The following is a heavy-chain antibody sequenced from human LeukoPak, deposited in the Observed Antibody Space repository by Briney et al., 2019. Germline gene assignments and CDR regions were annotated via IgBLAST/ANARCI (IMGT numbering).Heavy chain of an antibody. Sequence: SETLSLTCTVSGGSISSGGYYWSWIRQPPGKGLEWIVYNYHSGSIYYNPSLKSRVTISVDKSKNQYSLKLSSVTAADTAVYYCARVLGGGRSSSSGAFDIWGQGTMVTVSS. D-gene: IGHD6-13*01. J-gene: IGHJ3*02. CDR3: ARVLGGGRSSSSGAFDI. V-gene: IGHV4-30-2*01. CDR2: NYHSGSI. CDR1: GGSISSGGYY.